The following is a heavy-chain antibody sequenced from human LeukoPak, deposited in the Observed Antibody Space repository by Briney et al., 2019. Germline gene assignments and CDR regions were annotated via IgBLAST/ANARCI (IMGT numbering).Heavy chain of an antibody. J-gene: IGHJ3*02. CDR2: IYHSGST. D-gene: IGHD3-10*01. CDR3: AVGGVYLRGGAEAFDI. CDR1: GGSISSSNW. V-gene: IGHV4-4*02. Sequence: PSETLSLTCAVSGGSISSSNWWSWVRQPPGKGLEWIGEIYHSGSTNYNPSLKSRVTISVDKSKNQFSLELSSVTAADTAVYYCAVGGVYLRGGAEAFDIWGQGTMVTVSS.